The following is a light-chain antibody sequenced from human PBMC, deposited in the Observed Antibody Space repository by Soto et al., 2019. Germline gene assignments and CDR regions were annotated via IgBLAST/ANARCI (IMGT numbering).Light chain of an antibody. CDR1: RGISSN. V-gene: IGKV3-11*01. J-gene: IGKJ5*01. Sequence: IVMTQSPATLSVSPGERATLSCRASRGISSNLAWYQQKPGQAPRLXIYDASNRATGIPARFSGSGSGTDFTLTISSLEPEDFAVYYCQQRSNWPPITFGQGTRLEIK. CDR3: QQRSNWPPIT. CDR2: DAS.